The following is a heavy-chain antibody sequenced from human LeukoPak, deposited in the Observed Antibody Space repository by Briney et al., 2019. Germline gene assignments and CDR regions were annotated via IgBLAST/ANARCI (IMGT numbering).Heavy chain of an antibody. CDR3: ARLPLLWFGESNWFDP. CDR1: GGSFSGYY. Sequence: KPSETLSLTCAVYGGSFSGYYWSWIRQPPGKGLEWIGEINHSGSTNYSPSLKSRVTISVDTSKNQFSLKLSSVTAADTAVYYCARLPLLWFGESNWFDPWGQGTLVTVSS. CDR2: INHSGST. D-gene: IGHD3-10*01. J-gene: IGHJ5*02. V-gene: IGHV4-34*01.